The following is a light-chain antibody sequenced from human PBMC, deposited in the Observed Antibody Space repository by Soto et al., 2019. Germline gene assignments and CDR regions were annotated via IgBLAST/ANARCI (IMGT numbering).Light chain of an antibody. CDR3: QQYDSYSSRS. Sequence: DIQMTQSPSTLSASVGDRVTITCRASQSINTWLAWYQQKPGKAPNLLIYKASSLRSGVPSRFSGSGSGTEFTLTISSLQPDDFATYYCQQYDSYSSRSFAQGTKLAIK. V-gene: IGKV1-5*03. CDR2: KAS. CDR1: QSINTW. J-gene: IGKJ2*01.